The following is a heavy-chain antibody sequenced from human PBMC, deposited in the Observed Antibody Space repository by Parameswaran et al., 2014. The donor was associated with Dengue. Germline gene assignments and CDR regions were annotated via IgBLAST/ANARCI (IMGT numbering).Heavy chain of an antibody. Sequence: WIRQPPGKGLEWVSVIYSGGSTYYADSVKGRFTISRDNSKNTLYLQMNSLRAEDTAVYYCAGGSSSSPNYYYYYGMDVWGQGTTVTVSS. V-gene: IGHV3-66*01. D-gene: IGHD6-6*01. CDR2: IYSGGST. CDR3: AGGSSSSPNYYYYYGMDV. J-gene: IGHJ6*02.